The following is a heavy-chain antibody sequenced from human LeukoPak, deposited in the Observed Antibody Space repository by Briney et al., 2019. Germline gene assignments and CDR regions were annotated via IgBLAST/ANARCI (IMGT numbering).Heavy chain of an antibody. V-gene: IGHV3-13*01. D-gene: IGHD2-21*02. Sequence: GGSLRLSCTASGFTFSTYDMPWVRQETGKGLEWVSAIGVTGKTYYLASVKGRFTISRENAKNSLYLQMNSLRAGDTAVYYCARDLGTGTAYTNRFDLWGQGTLVTVSS. CDR3: ARDLGTGTAYTNRFDL. J-gene: IGHJ5*02. CDR1: GFTFSTYD. CDR2: IGVTGKT.